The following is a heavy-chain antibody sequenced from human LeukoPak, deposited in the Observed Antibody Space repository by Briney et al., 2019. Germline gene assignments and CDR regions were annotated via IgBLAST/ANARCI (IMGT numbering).Heavy chain of an antibody. D-gene: IGHD3-10*01. V-gene: IGHV1-3*01. J-gene: IGHJ3*02. CDR1: GYTFTSYA. CDR2: INAGNGNT. CDR3: ARKRITMVRGQNDAFDI. Sequence: ASVKGTCKGSGYTFTSYAMHLVRQAPGQRLEWMGWINAGNGNTKYSQKFQGRVTITRDTSAGTAYMELSSLRSEDTAVYYCARKRITMVRGQNDAFDIWGQGTMVTVSS.